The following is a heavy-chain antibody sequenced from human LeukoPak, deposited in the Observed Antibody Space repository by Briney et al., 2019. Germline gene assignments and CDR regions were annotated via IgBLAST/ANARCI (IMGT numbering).Heavy chain of an antibody. V-gene: IGHV3-15*01. Sequence: PGGSLRLSCAASGLTFSNAWMSWVRQAPGKGLEWVGRIKSKTDGGTTDYAAPVKGRFTISRDDSKNTLYLQMNSLKTEDTAVYYCTTDVWYYDSSGSLRFDYWGQGTLVTVSS. CDR2: IKSKTDGGTT. CDR1: GLTFSNAW. J-gene: IGHJ4*02. D-gene: IGHD3-22*01. CDR3: TTDVWYYDSSGSLRFDY.